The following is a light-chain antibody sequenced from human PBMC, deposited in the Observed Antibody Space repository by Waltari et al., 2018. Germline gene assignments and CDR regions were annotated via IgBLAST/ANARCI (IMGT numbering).Light chain of an antibody. J-gene: IGLJ3*02. Sequence: QSVLTQSPSASGTPGQRVTISCSGSSSNIGANYVYWYQQFPGTAPRLLIYRSYQRPSGVPVRFSGSKSGTSASLAISGLRSEDEADYYCATWDDSLNAWVFGGGTRLTAL. CDR2: RSY. CDR1: SSNIGANY. V-gene: IGLV1-47*01. CDR3: ATWDDSLNAWV.